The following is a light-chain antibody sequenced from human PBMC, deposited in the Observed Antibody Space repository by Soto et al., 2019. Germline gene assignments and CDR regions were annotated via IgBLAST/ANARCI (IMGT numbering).Light chain of an antibody. CDR2: GAS. CDR3: QQYGRLLIT. CDR1: QSVSSNS. V-gene: IGKV3-20*01. Sequence: EIVWTQSPGTMSLSPGEKATLSCRASQSVSSNSLDWYYQKPCQPPRLLMYGASSRATGIPDRFSGSGSGTDLTLIISRLAPEDFAMDYCQQYGRLLITFGQGKRLEIE. J-gene: IGKJ5*01.